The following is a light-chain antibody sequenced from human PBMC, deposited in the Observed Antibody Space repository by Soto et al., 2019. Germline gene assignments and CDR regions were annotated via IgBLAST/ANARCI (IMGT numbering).Light chain of an antibody. J-gene: IGKJ1*01. CDR2: GAS. V-gene: IGKV3-20*01. CDR1: QSVSSNY. CDR3: RQYGSSPWT. Sequence: EIVLTQSPGTLSLSPGERGALSCRASQSVSSNYVAWYQQKPGQAPRLLISGASNRATGTPDRFRGSGSGTDFTLTISRLEPEDFAVYYCRQYGSSPWTFGQGTKVDIK.